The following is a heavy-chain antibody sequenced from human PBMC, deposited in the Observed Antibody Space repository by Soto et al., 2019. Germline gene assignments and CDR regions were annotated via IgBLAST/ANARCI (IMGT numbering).Heavy chain of an antibody. CDR3: ARVHVMVVAGSTFDY. Sequence: SETLSLTCTVCGYSISSGSYWAWIRQPPGKGPEWIASIYHGGTTFYNPSLKSRITISVDTSNNQFSLKLTSVTAADTAVYYCARVHVMVVAGSTFDYWGHGTLVTVSS. V-gene: IGHV4-38-2*02. CDR1: GYSISSGSY. CDR2: IYHGGTT. J-gene: IGHJ4*01. D-gene: IGHD6-19*01.